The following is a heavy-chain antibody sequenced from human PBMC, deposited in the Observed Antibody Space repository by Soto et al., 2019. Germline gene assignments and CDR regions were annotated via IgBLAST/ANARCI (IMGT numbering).Heavy chain of an antibody. V-gene: IGHV3-33*01. CDR3: ARGVEYCSGGSCYNWFDP. Sequence: GGSLRLSCAASGFTFSSYGMHWVRQAPGKGLEWVAVIWYDGSNKYYADSVKGRFTISRDNSKNTLYLQMNSLRAEDTAVYYCARGVEYCSGGSCYNWFDPWGQGTLVTVSS. J-gene: IGHJ5*02. CDR1: GFTFSSYG. CDR2: IWYDGSNK. D-gene: IGHD2-15*01.